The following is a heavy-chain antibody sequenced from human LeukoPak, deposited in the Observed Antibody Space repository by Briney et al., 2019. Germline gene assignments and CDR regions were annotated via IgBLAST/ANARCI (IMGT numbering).Heavy chain of an antibody. J-gene: IGHJ4*02. Sequence: GASVKVSCKASGYTFTSYGISWVRQAPGQGLEWMGWISAYNGNTNYAQKLQGRVTMTTDTSTSTAYMELRSLRSDDTAVYYCERDSGSRYDSSEEFYYWGQGTLVTVSS. CDR3: ERDSGSRYDSSEEFYY. CDR1: GYTFTSYG. D-gene: IGHD3-22*01. V-gene: IGHV1-18*01. CDR2: ISAYNGNT.